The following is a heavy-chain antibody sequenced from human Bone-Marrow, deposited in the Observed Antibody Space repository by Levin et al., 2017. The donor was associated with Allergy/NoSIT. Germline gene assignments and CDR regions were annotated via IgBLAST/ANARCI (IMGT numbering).Heavy chain of an antibody. D-gene: IGHD6-19*01. V-gene: IGHV4-59*08. CDR1: GGSISSYY. J-gene: IGHJ4*02. CDR3: ARLIPYKDSSGWQYYFDY. CDR2: IYYSGST. Sequence: SETLSLTCTVSGGSISSYYWSWIRQPPGKGLEWIGYIYYSGSTNYNPSLKSRVTISVDTSKNQFSLKLSSVTAADTAVYYCARLIPYKDSSGWQYYFDYWGQGTLVTVSS.